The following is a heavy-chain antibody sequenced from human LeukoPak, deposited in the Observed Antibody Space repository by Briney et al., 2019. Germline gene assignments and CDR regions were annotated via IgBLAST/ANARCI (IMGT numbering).Heavy chain of an antibody. CDR2: IYHSGST. CDR3: ATYRQYSSSWFFQH. V-gene: IGHV4-30-2*01. Sequence: MTSETLSLTCTVSGGSISSGGYYWSWIRQPPGKGLEWIGYIYHSGSTYYNPSLKSRVTISVDRSKNQFSLKLSSVTAADTAVYYCATYRQYSSSWFFQHWGQGTLVTVSS. CDR1: GGSISSGGYY. D-gene: IGHD6-13*01. J-gene: IGHJ1*01.